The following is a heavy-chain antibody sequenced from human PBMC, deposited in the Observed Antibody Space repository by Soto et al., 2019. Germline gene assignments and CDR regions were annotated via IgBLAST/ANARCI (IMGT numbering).Heavy chain of an antibody. J-gene: IGHJ5*02. CDR3: ARGRSYDFWSGYMSNWFDP. CDR1: GGSFSGYY. V-gene: IGHV4-34*01. D-gene: IGHD3-3*01. CDR2: INHSGST. Sequence: SETLSLTCAVYGGSFSGYYWSWIRQPPVKGLEWIGEINHSGSTNYNPSLKSRVTISVDTSKNQFSLKLSSVTAADTAVYYCARGRSYDFWSGYMSNWFDPWGQGTLVTVSS.